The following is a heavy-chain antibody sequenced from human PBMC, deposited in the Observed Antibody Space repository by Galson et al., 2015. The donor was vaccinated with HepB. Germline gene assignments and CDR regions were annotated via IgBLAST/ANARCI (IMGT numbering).Heavy chain of an antibody. Sequence: SLRLSCAASGFTFSNAWMSWVRQAPGKGLEWVGRIKSKTDGGTTDYAAPVKGRFTISRDDSKNTLYLQMNSLKTEDTAVYYCTTLRGVGEYYFDYWGQGTLVTVSS. D-gene: IGHD1-26*01. J-gene: IGHJ4*02. CDR1: GFTFSNAW. V-gene: IGHV3-15*01. CDR2: IKSKTDGGTT. CDR3: TTLRGVGEYYFDY.